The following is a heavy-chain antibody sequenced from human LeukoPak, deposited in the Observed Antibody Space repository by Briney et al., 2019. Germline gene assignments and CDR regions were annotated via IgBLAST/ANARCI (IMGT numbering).Heavy chain of an antibody. CDR2: ISYDGSNK. Sequence: PGGSLRLSCAASGFTLSSYGMHWVRQAPGKGLEWVAVISYDGSNKYYADSVKGRFTISRDNSKNTLYLQMNSLRAEDTAVYYCAKDSTTSTSLDYWGQGTLVTVSS. J-gene: IGHJ4*02. CDR3: AKDSTTSTSLDY. CDR1: GFTLSSYG. D-gene: IGHD1-14*01. V-gene: IGHV3-30*18.